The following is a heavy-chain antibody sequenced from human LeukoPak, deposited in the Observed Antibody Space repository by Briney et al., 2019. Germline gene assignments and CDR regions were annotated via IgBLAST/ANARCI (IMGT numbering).Heavy chain of an antibody. J-gene: IGHJ4*02. D-gene: IGHD3-22*01. Sequence: QPGGSLGLSCEASGLTFSSYAMSWVRQAPGKGLKWVSGISGSGGSTYYADSVKGRFTISRDSSKNTLYLQMNSLRAEDTAVYYCAKHDSSGYYYSDFDYWGQGTLVTVSS. CDR2: ISGSGGST. V-gene: IGHV3-23*01. CDR3: AKHDSSGYYYSDFDY. CDR1: GLTFSSYA.